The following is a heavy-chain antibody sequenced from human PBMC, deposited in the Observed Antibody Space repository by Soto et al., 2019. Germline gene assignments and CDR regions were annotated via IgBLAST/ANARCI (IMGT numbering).Heavy chain of an antibody. V-gene: IGHV3-30*18. CDR3: AKGSEEGSF. Sequence: GRSLRLSCAASGFTFSSYAMHWVRQPPGKGLEWVAVISYDGSNKYYADSVKGRFTISRDNSNNTLYLQMSSLRAEDTAVCYWAKGSEEGSFWGQRALAAVSS. CDR2: ISYDGSNK. J-gene: IGHJ4*02. CDR1: GFTFSSYA.